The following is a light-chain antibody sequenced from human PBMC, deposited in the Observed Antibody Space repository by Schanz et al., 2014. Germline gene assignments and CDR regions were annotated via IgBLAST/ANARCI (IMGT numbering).Light chain of an antibody. CDR3: CSYAGSSTLV. V-gene: IGLV2-23*01. CDR2: EGT. CDR1: SSDVGSYNL. Sequence: SALTQPASVSGSPGQSLTISCTGTSSDVGSYNLVSWYQQHPGKAPKLMIYEGTKRPSRVSNRFSASKSGNTASLTISRLQAEDEADYYCCSYAGSSTLVFGGGTKLTVL. J-gene: IGLJ2*01.